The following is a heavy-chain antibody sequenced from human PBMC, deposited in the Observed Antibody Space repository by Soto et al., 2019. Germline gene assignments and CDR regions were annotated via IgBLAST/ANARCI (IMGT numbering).Heavy chain of an antibody. V-gene: IGHV4-34*01. CDR2: INHSGST. CDR3: ARTGSVVAATPIGIDY. D-gene: IGHD2-15*01. Sequence: RQPPGKGLEWIGEINHSGSTNYNPSLKSRVTISVDTSKNQFSLKLSSVTAADTAVYYCARTGSVVAATPIGIDYWGQGTLVTVSS. J-gene: IGHJ4*02.